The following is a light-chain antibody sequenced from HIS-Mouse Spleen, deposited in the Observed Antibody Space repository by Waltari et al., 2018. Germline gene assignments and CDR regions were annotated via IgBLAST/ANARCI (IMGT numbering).Light chain of an antibody. CDR2: DVS. V-gene: IGLV2-14*03. CDR3: SSYTSSSTYV. Sequence: QSALTQPASVSGSPGQSIPISCTGPSSTVGVLNYVSWYQQHPGKAPKLMIYDVSNRPSGVSNRFSGSKSGNTASLTISGLQAEDEADYYCSSYTSSSTYVFGTGTKVTVL. J-gene: IGLJ1*01. CDR1: SSTVGVLNY.